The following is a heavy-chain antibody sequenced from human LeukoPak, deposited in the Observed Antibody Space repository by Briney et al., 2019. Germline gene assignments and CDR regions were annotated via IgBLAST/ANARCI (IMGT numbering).Heavy chain of an antibody. V-gene: IGHV3-9*01. D-gene: IGHD3-10*01. CDR2: ISWNSGSI. Sequence: GRSLRLSCAASGFTFDDYAMHWVRQAPGKGLEGVSGISWNSGSIGYADSVKGRFTISRDNAKNSLYLQMNSLRAEDTALYYCAKGRTNMVRGVPLVDPWGQGTLVTVSS. CDR1: GFTFDDYA. CDR3: AKGRTNMVRGVPLVDP. J-gene: IGHJ5*02.